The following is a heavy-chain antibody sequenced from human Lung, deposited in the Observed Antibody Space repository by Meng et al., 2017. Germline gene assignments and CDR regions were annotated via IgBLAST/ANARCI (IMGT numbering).Heavy chain of an antibody. D-gene: IGHD6-13*01. CDR3: ARDEDISAAGKLFGDY. CDR1: GSTFPDYW. V-gene: IGHV1-2*06. Sequence: VEVVQSGAGVKKPGASVKVSCKASGSTFPDYWLHWVRRAPGQGLEWMGRINPKSGDTHYAQRFQGRVTMTGDTSISTAYMELSGLRSDDTAMYYCARDEDISAAGKLFGDYWGQGTLVTVSS. CDR2: INPKSGDT. J-gene: IGHJ4*02.